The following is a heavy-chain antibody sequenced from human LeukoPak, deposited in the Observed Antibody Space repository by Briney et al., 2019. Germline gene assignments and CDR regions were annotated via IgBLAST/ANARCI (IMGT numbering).Heavy chain of an antibody. D-gene: IGHD3-22*01. CDR2: ISGGGDTT. CDR1: GFTFSNFG. CDR3: AKANGYYDY. J-gene: IGHJ4*02. V-gene: IGHV3-23*01. Sequence: GGSLRLSCAASGFTFSNFGMSWVRQAPGRGLEWVSGISGGGDTTYYAESVKGRFTISRVNSKNIVFLQMNSLSAEDTALYYCAKANGYYDYWGQGTLVAVSS.